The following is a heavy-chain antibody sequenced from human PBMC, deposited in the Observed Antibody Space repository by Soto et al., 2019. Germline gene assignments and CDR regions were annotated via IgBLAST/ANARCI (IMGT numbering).Heavy chain of an antibody. V-gene: IGHV3-7*01. CDR2: INQDGNED. CDR1: GFTFSSYW. J-gene: IGHJ4*02. CDR3: ARTGDGHHDFLDY. D-gene: IGHD1-1*01. Sequence: HPGGSLRPSCAASGFTFSSYWMNWVRQAPGKGLEWVANINQDGNEDNLLDSVKGRFTISRDNAKNSLFLQMNSLRVDDTAVYYCARTGDGHHDFLDYWGQGALVTVSS.